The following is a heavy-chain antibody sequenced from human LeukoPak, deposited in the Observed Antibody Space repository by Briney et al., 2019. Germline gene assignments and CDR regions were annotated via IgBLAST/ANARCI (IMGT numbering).Heavy chain of an antibody. J-gene: IGHJ4*02. CDR2: IYHSGST. CDR1: GYSISSGYY. V-gene: IGHV4-38-2*02. CDR3: ARPVVPAAMYYFDY. D-gene: IGHD2-2*01. Sequence: SETLSLTCTVSGYSISSGYYWGWIRHPPGKGLEWIGSIYHSGSTYYNPSLKSRVTISVDTSKNQFSLKLSSVTAADTAVYYCARPVVPAAMYYFDYWGQGTLVTVSS.